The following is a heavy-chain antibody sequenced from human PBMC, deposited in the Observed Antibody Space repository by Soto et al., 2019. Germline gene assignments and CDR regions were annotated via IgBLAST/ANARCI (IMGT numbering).Heavy chain of an antibody. Sequence: LSETLSLTCAVCVGSFNCYYWNWIRQPPGKWLEWIGEINHSGSTXXXPSLKSRVXISVDTSKNQFXLKLSXFTSADTAVYYCARGYGRKFDYWCQGTLVTVSS. D-gene: IGHD3-10*01. V-gene: IGHV4-34*01. J-gene: IGHJ4*02. CDR1: VGSFNCYY. CDR3: ARGYGRKFDY. CDR2: INHSGST.